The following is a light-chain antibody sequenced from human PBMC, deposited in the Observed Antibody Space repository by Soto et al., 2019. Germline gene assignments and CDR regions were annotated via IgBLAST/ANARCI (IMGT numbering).Light chain of an antibody. Sequence: EIVLTQSPGTLSLSPGERATLSCRASQSVSSNYLAWYQQKPGQAPRLLIYGASSGAAGIPDRFSGSAAGPDFTLSISRPQPEGVAVYVCRQYVRSSKFKFGQAPKLEVK. CDR2: GAS. J-gene: IGKJ2*01. CDR3: RQYVRSSKFK. V-gene: IGKV3-20*01. CDR1: QSVSSNY.